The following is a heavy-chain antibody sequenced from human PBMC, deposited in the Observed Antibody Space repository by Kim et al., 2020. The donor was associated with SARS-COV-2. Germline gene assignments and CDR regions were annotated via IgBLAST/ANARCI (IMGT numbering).Heavy chain of an antibody. CDR2: INSDGSST. J-gene: IGHJ4*02. CDR3: VRDWSSSRPPYYFDY. V-gene: IGHV3-74*01. D-gene: IGHD6-13*01. Sequence: GGSLRLSCAASGFTFSSYWMHWVRQVPGKGLVWVSRINSDGSSTWYADSVKGRFTISRDNAKNTLYLQMNSLRDEDTAVYYCVRDWSSSRPPYYFDYWGQGTLVTVSS. CDR1: GFTFSSYW.